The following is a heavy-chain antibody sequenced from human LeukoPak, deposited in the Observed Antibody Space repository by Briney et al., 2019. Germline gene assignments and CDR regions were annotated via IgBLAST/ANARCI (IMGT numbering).Heavy chain of an antibody. J-gene: IGHJ4*02. V-gene: IGHV1-2*06. Sequence: PGASVKVSCKASGYTFTGYYMHWVRQAPGQGLEWMGRINPNSGGTNYAQKFQGRVTITADESTSTAYMELSSLRSEDTAVYYCARGDIAARVVLDYWGQGTLVTVSS. CDR3: ARGDIAARVVLDY. CDR1: GYTFTGYY. D-gene: IGHD6-6*01. CDR2: INPNSGGT.